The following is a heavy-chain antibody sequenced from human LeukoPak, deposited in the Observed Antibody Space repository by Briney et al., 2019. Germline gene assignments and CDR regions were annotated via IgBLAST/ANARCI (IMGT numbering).Heavy chain of an antibody. V-gene: IGHV4-30-4*01. D-gene: IGHD4-17*01. CDR1: GGSISSGDYY. CDR2: NYYSGST. CDR3: GRVHSATTTPFFVS. J-gene: IGHJ4*02. Sequence: SQTLSLTCTVSGGSISSGDYYWSWVRQPPGKGQEWIGNNYYSGSTYYHPSLKSRVTISVDTSKNQFSLKVYSVTAADTAVYYCGRVHSATTTPFFVSWGQGTLVTVSS.